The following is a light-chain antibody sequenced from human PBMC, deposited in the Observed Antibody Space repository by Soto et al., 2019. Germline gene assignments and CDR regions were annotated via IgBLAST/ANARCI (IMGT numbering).Light chain of an antibody. J-gene: IGKJ1*01. CDR3: QQYNNWPPDPT. Sequence: EIVMTQSPATLSVSPGERATLSCRASQSVRSNLAWYQQKPGQAPRFLIYGASTRATGIPARFSGSGSGTEFTLTISSLQSEEFAVYYCQQYNNWPPDPTFGQGTKVESK. CDR2: GAS. CDR1: QSVRSN. V-gene: IGKV3-15*01.